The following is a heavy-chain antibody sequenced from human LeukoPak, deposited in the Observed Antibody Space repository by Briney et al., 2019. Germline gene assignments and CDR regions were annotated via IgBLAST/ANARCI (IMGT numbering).Heavy chain of an antibody. CDR1: GGSISSSSYY. Sequence: SETLSLTCTVSGGSISSSSYYWGWIRQPPGKGLEWIGSIYYSGSTYYNPSLKSRVTISVDTSKKQYSLTLSSVTAADTAVYYCARDTVDIVATPLDYWGQGTLVTVSS. CDR2: IYYSGST. D-gene: IGHD5-12*01. J-gene: IGHJ4*02. V-gene: IGHV4-39*07. CDR3: ARDTVDIVATPLDY.